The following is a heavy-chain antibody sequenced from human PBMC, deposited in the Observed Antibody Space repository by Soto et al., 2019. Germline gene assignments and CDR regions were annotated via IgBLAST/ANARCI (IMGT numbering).Heavy chain of an antibody. CDR3: AREYCSGGSCYDYGAFDI. CDR2: ISSSGSTI. CDR1: GFPFSDYY. Sequence: PGGSLRLSCAASGFPFSDYYMSWIRQAPGKGLEWVSYISSSGSTIYYADSVKGRFTISRDNAKNSLYLQMNSLRAEDTAVYYCAREYCSGGSCYDYGAFDIWGQGTMVTVSS. D-gene: IGHD2-15*01. V-gene: IGHV3-11*01. J-gene: IGHJ3*02.